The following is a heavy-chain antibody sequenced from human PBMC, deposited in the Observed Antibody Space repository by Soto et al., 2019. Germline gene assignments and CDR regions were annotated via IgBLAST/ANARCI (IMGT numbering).Heavy chain of an antibody. J-gene: IGHJ5*02. CDR1: GDSISSTNW. CDR2: IHHAGST. CDR3: ARARQYCSSTSCYLDP. V-gene: IGHV4-4*02. D-gene: IGHD2-2*01. Sequence: QVQLQESGQGLVKPSGTLSLTCAVSGDSISSTNWWNWVRQPPGKGLEWIGEIHHAGSTNYNPSLKSRVTISVDESKNQVSLNLKSVTAADTAVYYCARARQYCSSTSCYLDPWGQGTLVTVSS.